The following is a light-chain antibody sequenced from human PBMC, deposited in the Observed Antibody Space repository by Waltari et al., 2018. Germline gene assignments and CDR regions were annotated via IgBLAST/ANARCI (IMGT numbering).Light chain of an antibody. Sequence: QSALTQPPSASGSPGQSVTISCPRTRSDAGGYNHVSWYQHHPGKAPKLMIYEVSKRPSGVPDRFSGSKSGNTASLTVSGLQAEDEADYYCSSYAGSNNLVFGGGTKVTVL. CDR2: EVS. V-gene: IGLV2-8*01. CDR1: RSDAGGYNH. J-gene: IGLJ2*01. CDR3: SSYAGSNNLV.